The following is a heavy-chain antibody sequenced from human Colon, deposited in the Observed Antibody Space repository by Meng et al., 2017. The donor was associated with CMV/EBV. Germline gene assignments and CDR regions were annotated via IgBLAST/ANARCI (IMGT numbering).Heavy chain of an antibody. CDR2: IFDSGSI. J-gene: IGHJ4*02. V-gene: IGHV4-4*02. D-gene: IGHD3-10*01. CDR3: CYYGSGKFYSLLLYDN. Sequence: SRGNWRRWVRDSPGNGMGWIGEIFDSGSINYTPSITSRVPLSVVKSMNPFVLTLTSLAAADTAVYYCCYYGSGKFYSLLLYDNWSQGTLVTVSS. CDR1: SRGNW.